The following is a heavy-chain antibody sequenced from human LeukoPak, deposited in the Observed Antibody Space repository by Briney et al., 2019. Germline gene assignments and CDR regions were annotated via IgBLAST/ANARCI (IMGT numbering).Heavy chain of an antibody. V-gene: IGHV3-23*01. CDR1: GFTFSNYA. CDR3: AKDRAWLQFWS. D-gene: IGHD5-18*01. Sequence: GGSLRLSCAASGFTFSNYAMSWVRQAPGKGLEWVSVISGSGDTTNYADSVKGRFTISRDNSKNTLYLQMNSLRAEDTAVYYCAKDRAWLQFWSWGQGTLVTVSS. J-gene: IGHJ4*02. CDR2: ISGSGDTT.